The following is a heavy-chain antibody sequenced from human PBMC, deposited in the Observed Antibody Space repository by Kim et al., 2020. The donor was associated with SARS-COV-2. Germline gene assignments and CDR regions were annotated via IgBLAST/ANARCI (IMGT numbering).Heavy chain of an antibody. J-gene: IGHJ4*02. CDR1: GYSFSTYW. CDR2: IYPGDSDT. Sequence: GESLKISCKTSGYSFSTYWIGWVRQMPGKGLEWMGIIYPGDSDTRYIPSFEGQVTISVDMSISTTYLQWSSLKASDTAMYYCARHMGGFWTGFSESTLDYWGEGNLVTASS. V-gene: IGHV5-51*01. D-gene: IGHD3-3*01. CDR3: ARHMGGFWTGFSESTLDY.